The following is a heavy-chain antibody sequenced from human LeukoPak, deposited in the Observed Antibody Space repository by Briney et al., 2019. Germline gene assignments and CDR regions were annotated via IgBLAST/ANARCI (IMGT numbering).Heavy chain of an antibody. Sequence: SETLSLTCAVYGGSFSGYYWSWIRQPPGKGLEWIASIFYSGESNKSPSLKNRVTVSVDTSKNQFFLKLTSVTVADTAVYFCARLGDVEVNGGTLDYWGRGTLVTVSS. CDR1: GGSFSGYY. CDR3: ARLGDVEVNGGTLDY. D-gene: IGHD3-16*01. J-gene: IGHJ4*02. CDR2: IFYSGES. V-gene: IGHV4-34*12.